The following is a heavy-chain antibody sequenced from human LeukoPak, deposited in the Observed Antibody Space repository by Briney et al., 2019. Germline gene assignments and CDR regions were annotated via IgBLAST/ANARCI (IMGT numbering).Heavy chain of an antibody. D-gene: IGHD3-16*02. CDR2: SSGSGGST. J-gene: IGHJ4*02. CDR3: ANDPDGDYDYVWGSYRDSYYFDY. Sequence: PGGSLRLSCASSGFTFSSYGMSWVRQAPGKRLEWGSASSGSGGSTYYADYVKGRLTISSDNSNNTPYRQMNSLSAEDTAVYYCANDPDGDYDYVWGSYRDSYYFDYWGQGTLVTVSS. CDR1: GFTFSSYG. V-gene: IGHV3-23*01.